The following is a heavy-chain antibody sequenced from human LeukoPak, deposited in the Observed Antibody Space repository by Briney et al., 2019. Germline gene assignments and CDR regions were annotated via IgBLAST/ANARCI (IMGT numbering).Heavy chain of an antibody. CDR2: IGSNGART. CDR3: VKDRVRGYSGYIFDY. D-gene: IGHD5-12*01. V-gene: IGHV3-64D*06. CDR1: GFTFGSYR. J-gene: IGHJ4*02. Sequence: GRSLRLSCTASGFTFGSYRMHWVRKAPGNSLKDVSAIGSNGARTYYADSMKGRFFISRDNSKNTLYLQMSSLRAEDTAIHYCVKDRVRGYSGYIFDYWGQGTLVTVSS.